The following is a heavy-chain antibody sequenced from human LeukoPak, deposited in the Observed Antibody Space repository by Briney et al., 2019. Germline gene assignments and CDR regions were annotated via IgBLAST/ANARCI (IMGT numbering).Heavy chain of an antibody. CDR2: IGIGGNT. CDR1: GVTISSQA. D-gene: IGHD1-1*01. V-gene: IGHV3-23*01. Sequence: GGSLRLSCVASGVTISSQAMSWVRQAPGKGLKWVSTIGIGGNTYYADTVRGRFTISRDNPKNTLPLQMNSLRAEDTAVYYCAKRGTAGSWNPEDYWGQGTLVTVSS. J-gene: IGHJ4*02. CDR3: AKRGTAGSWNPEDY.